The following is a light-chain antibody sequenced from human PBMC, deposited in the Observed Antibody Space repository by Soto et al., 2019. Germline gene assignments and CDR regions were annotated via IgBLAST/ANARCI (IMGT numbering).Light chain of an antibody. CDR3: QQYGNSPRT. CDR1: QSVTSNA. Sequence: EIVLTQSSATLSLSPGERATLSCRASQSVTSNALAWYQQKPGQAPRLLIYGVSSRATGIPDRLSGSGSGTDFTLTISRLEPEDFAVYFCQQYGNSPRTFGQGTKVDIK. J-gene: IGKJ1*01. CDR2: GVS. V-gene: IGKV3-20*01.